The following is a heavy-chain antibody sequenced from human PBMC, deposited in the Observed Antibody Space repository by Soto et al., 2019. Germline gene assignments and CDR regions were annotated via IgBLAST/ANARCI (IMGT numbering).Heavy chain of an antibody. D-gene: IGHD6-13*01. V-gene: IGHV4-59*01. CDR1: GGSISSNY. Sequence: TSETLSLTYTVSGGSISSNYWTWIRQPPGKGLEWIGYVYNSGSTNYNPSLKSRVTISEDTSKSQFSLKVNSMTAADTAVYYCARYRREAVAGYTLDNWGQGILVTVSS. CDR2: VYNSGST. J-gene: IGHJ4*02. CDR3: ARYRREAVAGYTLDN.